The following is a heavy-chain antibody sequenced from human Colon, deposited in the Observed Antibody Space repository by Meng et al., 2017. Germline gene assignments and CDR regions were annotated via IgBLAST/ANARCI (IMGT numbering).Heavy chain of an antibody. V-gene: IGHV3-64*01. J-gene: IGHJ4*02. Sequence: GESLKTSCEASGITFSTSSMHWVRQAPGRGLEYVSAISSDSERLYFTNSVKGRFTISRDNSKNTLYLQMDNARVEDMAVYYGATGTRRSYNDYWGQGTLVTVSS. CDR1: GITFSTSS. CDR3: ATGTRRSYNDY. D-gene: IGHD3-10*01. CDR2: ISSDSERL.